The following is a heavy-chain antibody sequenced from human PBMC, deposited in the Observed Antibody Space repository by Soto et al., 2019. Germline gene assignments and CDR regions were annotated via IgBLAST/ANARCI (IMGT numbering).Heavy chain of an antibody. CDR1: GFTFSSYS. Sequence: GGSLRLSCAASGFTFSSYSMNWVRQAPGKGLEWVSSISSSSSYIYYADSVKGRFTISRDNAKNSLYLQMNSPRAEDTAVYYCARGERQWLPRQVEYFQHWGQGTLVTVSS. V-gene: IGHV3-21*01. CDR3: ARGERQWLPRQVEYFQH. D-gene: IGHD6-19*01. CDR2: ISSSSSYI. J-gene: IGHJ1*01.